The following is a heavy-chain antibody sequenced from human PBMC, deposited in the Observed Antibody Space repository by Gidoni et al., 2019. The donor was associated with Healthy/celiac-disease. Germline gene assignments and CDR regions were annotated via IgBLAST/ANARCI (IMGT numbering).Heavy chain of an antibody. Sequence: EVQLVESGGGLVQPGGSLTLSCAASGFTFSGSAMHCVRQASGKGLEWVGRIRSKANRYATAYAASVKGRFTISRDDSKNTAYLQMNSLKTEDTAVYYCTRLDGDYYDSSGYYLFAFDIWGQGTMVTVSS. V-gene: IGHV3-73*02. CDR3: TRLDGDYYDSSGYYLFAFDI. CDR1: GFTFSGSA. J-gene: IGHJ3*02. CDR2: IRSKANRYAT. D-gene: IGHD3-22*01.